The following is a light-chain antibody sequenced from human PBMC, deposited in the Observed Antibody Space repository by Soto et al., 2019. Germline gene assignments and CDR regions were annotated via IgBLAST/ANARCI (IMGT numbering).Light chain of an antibody. Sequence: ETVLTQSPGTLSLSPGERATLSCRASQTIRSNYLAWYRQTPGQAPRLLIYSASNRATGIADRFRGSGSGRDFTLIISRLEPEDCALYYCQRYGSSPWTFGQGTKVEIK. CDR1: QTIRSNY. CDR2: SAS. CDR3: QRYGSSPWT. V-gene: IGKV3-20*01. J-gene: IGKJ1*01.